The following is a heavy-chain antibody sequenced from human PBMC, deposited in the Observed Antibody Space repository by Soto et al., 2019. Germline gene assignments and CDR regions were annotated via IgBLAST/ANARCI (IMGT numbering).Heavy chain of an antibody. CDR2: ISGNDGKT. CDR1: ADTFTSYY. V-gene: IGHV1-18*04. Sequence: ASVKVSCKAPADTFTSYYIHWVRQAPGQGLEWMGWISGNDGKTKYARKFQGRVTMTTDTSTSTAYMEMNSLRHDDTAVYYCARDFYPLAYYFDYWGQGTLVTVSS. J-gene: IGHJ4*02. CDR3: ARDFYPLAYYFDY.